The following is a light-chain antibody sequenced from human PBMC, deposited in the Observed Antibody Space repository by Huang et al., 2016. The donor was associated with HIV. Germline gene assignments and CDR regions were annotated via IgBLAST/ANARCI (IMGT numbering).Light chain of an antibody. CDR1: QSLLHSDGKTY. CDR3: MQGIHPKT. J-gene: IGKJ2*01. CDR2: EVS. Sequence: DIVMTQTPLSLSVTPGQPASISCKSSQSLLHSDGKTYLYWYLQKPGQSPHLLIYEVSRRFSGVPDRFSGSGSGTDCTLKISRVEAEDVGVYYCMQGIHPKTFGQGTKLEIK. V-gene: IGKV2-29*02.